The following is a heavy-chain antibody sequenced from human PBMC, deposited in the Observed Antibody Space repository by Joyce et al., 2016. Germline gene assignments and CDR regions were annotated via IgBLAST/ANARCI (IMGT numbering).Heavy chain of an antibody. CDR1: GGTFINQT. J-gene: IGHJ4*02. CDR3: ARETGYNSSSGVSC. CDR2: FIPMFATA. D-gene: IGHD3-9*01. Sequence: QVQLVQSGAEVKKPGSSVKVSCRTSGGTFINQTINWVRQAPGQGLQWMGEFIPMFATATYAPNFQGRVTITADESTSTAYMELSSLRSEDTAIYFCARETGYNSSSGVSCWGQGTLVTVSS. V-gene: IGHV1-69*01.